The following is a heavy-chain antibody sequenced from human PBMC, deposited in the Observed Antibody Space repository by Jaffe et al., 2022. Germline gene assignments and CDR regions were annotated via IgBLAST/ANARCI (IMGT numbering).Heavy chain of an antibody. Sequence: QVQLVQSGAEVKKPGASVKVSCKASGYTFTGYYMHWVRQAPGQGLEWMGWINPNSGGTNYAQKFQGRVTMTRDTSISTAYMELSRLRSDDTAVYYCARDGLFVIWNDEPYYYYMDVWGKGTTVTVSS. CDR2: INPNSGGT. CDR3: ARDGLFVIWNDEPYYYYMDV. D-gene: IGHD1-1*01. CDR1: GYTFTGYY. V-gene: IGHV1-2*02. J-gene: IGHJ6*03.